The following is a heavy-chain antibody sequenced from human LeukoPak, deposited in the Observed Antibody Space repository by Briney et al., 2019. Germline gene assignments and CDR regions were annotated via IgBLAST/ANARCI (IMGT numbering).Heavy chain of an antibody. Sequence: GGSLRLSCAASGFTFSGYGMHWVRQAPGKGLEWVAIIWYDGSNKYYADSVKGRFTISRDNSKTTLYLQMNSLRFEDTAVYYCAKAGDTEGIYFDYWGQGTLVTVSS. J-gene: IGHJ4*02. V-gene: IGHV3-33*06. CDR2: IWYDGSNK. CDR1: GFTFSGYG. D-gene: IGHD2-21*02. CDR3: AKAGDTEGIYFDY.